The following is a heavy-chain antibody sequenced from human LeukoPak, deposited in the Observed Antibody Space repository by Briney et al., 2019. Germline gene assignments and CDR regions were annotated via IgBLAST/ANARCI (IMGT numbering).Heavy chain of an antibody. Sequence: PSETLSLTCTVSGGSISSSSYYWGWIRQPPGKGLEWIGSIYYSGSTYYNPSLKSRVTISVDTSKNQFSLKLSSVTAADTAVYYCARNLKLVRGPSSWFDPWGQGTLVTVSS. D-gene: IGHD6-6*01. CDR1: GGSISSSSYY. V-gene: IGHV4-39*07. CDR3: ARNLKLVRGPSSWFDP. CDR2: IYYSGST. J-gene: IGHJ5*02.